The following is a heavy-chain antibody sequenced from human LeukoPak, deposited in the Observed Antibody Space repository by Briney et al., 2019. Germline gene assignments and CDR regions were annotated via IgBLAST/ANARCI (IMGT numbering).Heavy chain of an antibody. J-gene: IGHJ4*02. CDR3: ARESSGWYDY. CDR2: ISAYNGNT. CDR1: GYTLTELS. Sequence: ASVKVSRKVSGYTLTELSMHWVRQAPGQGLEWMGWISAYNGNTNYAQKLQGRVTMTTDTSTSTAYMELRSLRSDDTAVYYCARESSGWYDYWGQGTLVTVSS. V-gene: IGHV1-18*01. D-gene: IGHD6-19*01.